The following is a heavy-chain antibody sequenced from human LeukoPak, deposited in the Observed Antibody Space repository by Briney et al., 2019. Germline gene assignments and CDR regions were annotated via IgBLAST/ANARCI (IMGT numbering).Heavy chain of an antibody. CDR3: AKDPWSRADSTSCYDY. CDR2: INSDGSST. CDR1: GFTFSSYW. V-gene: IGHV3-74*01. J-gene: IGHJ4*02. Sequence: GGSLRLSCTASGFTFSSYWMHWVRQAPGKGLVWVSRINSDGSSTTYADSVKGRFTISRDNAKDTLYLQMNSLRAEDTAVYYCAKDPWSRADSTSCYDYWGLGTLVTVSS. D-gene: IGHD2-2*01.